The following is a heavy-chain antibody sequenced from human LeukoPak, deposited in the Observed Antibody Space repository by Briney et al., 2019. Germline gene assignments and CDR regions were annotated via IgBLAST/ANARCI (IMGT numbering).Heavy chain of an antibody. CDR3: AKKKVDVMGNQYYYYYVLDV. J-gene: IGHJ6*02. Sequence: SETLSLTCAVSGGSFSGYSLTWIRQPPGQGLEWIGEISHSGINHFNPSLKSRVTISADTSKKQVFLNLNSVTAADTAVYYCAKKKVDVMGNQYYYYYVLDVWGQGTTVTVSS. V-gene: IGHV4-34*01. CDR1: GGSFSGYS. CDR2: ISHSGIN. D-gene: IGHD3-16*01.